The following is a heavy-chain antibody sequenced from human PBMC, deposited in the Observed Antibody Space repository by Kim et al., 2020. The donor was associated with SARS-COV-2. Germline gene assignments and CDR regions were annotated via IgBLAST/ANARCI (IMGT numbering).Heavy chain of an antibody. CDR1: GFTFSNYG. V-gene: IGHV3-33*01. Sequence: GGSLRLSCAASGFTFSNYGMHWVRQAPGKGLEWVAVIWYDGSSKWYADSVKGRFTISRDNSKDTLYLQMNSLRAEDTAVYYCARDWASVDYWGQGTLVTV. CDR3: ARDWASVDY. CDR2: IWYDGSSK. J-gene: IGHJ4*02. D-gene: IGHD2-2*01.